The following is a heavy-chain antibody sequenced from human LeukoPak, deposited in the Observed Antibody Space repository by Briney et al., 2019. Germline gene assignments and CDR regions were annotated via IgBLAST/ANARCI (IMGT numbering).Heavy chain of an antibody. J-gene: IGHJ4*02. D-gene: IGHD1-26*01. Sequence: GASVKVSCKASGGTFSSYAISWVRQAPGQGLEWMGRIIPILGIANYAQKFQGRVTITADKSTSTAYVELSSLRSEDTAVYYCARDREWELAFFDYWGQGTLVTVSS. CDR2: IIPILGIA. CDR3: ARDREWELAFFDY. CDR1: GGTFSSYA. V-gene: IGHV1-69*04.